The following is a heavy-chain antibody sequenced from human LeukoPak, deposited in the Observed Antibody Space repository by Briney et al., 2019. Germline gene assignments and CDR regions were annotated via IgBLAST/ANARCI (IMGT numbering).Heavy chain of an antibody. D-gene: IGHD2-21*01. V-gene: IGHV3-9*01. CDR1: GFTFDDYA. Sequence: GGSLRLSCAASGFTFDDYAMHWVRQAPGKGLEWVSGISWNSGSIGYADSVKGRFTISRDNAKNSLYLQMNSLRAEDTALYYCAKDIATGVVVIAITLDYWGQGTLVTVSS. CDR3: AKDIATGVVVIAITLDY. CDR2: ISWNSGSI. J-gene: IGHJ4*02.